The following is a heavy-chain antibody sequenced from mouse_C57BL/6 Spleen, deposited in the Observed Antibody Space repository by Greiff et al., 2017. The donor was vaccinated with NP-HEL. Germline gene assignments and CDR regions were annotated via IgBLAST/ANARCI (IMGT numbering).Heavy chain of an antibody. J-gene: IGHJ3*01. CDR1: GFTFSSYA. Sequence: EVHLVESGGGLVKPGGSLKLSCAASGFTFSSYAMSWVRQTPEKRLEWVATISDGGSYTYYPDNVKGRFTITRNNAKNTLYLQMSQLKSEDTAMYYGARGGDDKKAWLAYWGQGTLVTVSA. CDR2: ISDGGSYT. V-gene: IGHV5-4*01. D-gene: IGHD2-12*01. CDR3: ARGGDDKKAWLAY.